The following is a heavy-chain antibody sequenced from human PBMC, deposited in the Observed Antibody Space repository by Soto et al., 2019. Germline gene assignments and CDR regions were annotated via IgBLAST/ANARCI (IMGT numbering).Heavy chain of an antibody. Sequence: EVQVLESGGGLVQPGGSLRLSCAASGFTFSTNDMTWVRQAPGKGLEWVSTIRGSSGSTYYADSVKGRFTISRDSSKNTLYLQMNSLRAEDTALYYCAKDRQCAYWGQGTLVTVSS. CDR3: AKDRQCAY. J-gene: IGHJ4*02. CDR2: IRGSSGST. CDR1: GFTFSTND. V-gene: IGHV3-23*01.